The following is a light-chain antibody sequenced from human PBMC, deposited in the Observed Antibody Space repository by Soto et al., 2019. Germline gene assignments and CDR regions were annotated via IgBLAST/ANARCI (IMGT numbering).Light chain of an antibody. V-gene: IGKV3-11*01. CDR2: DAS. CDR1: QSLSTY. CDR3: QQRSDWSAT. J-gene: IGKJ3*01. Sequence: EIVLTQSPPTLSLSPGERATLSCRASQSLSTYLGWYQQKPGQAPRLLIYDASKRATGIPGRFSGSGSGTDFTLTISSLEPEDFAVYYCQQRSDWSATFGPGTKVDIK.